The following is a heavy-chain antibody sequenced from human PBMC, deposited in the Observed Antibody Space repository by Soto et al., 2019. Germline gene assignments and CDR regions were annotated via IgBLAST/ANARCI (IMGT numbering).Heavy chain of an antibody. CDR3: ARTGDPNWLAP. V-gene: IGHV4-30-4*01. Sequence: SETLSLTCTVSGGYISSGDHYWSWIRQPPGKGLEWIAYIYDSGNMNYNPSLKSRVTISVDTSKNQFSLKLSSVTAADTAVYYCARTGDPNWLAPWGQGTLVTVSS. D-gene: IGHD7-27*01. J-gene: IGHJ5*02. CDR1: GGYISSGDHY. CDR2: IYDSGNM.